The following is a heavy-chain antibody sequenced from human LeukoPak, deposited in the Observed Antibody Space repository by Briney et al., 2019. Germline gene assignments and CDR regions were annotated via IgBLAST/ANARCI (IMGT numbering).Heavy chain of an antibody. V-gene: IGHV4-30-2*01. D-gene: IGHD3-9*01. CDR3: ARVRSPYDILTGYYMDDAFDI. CDR2: IYHSGST. Sequence: SETLSLTCAVSGGSISSGGYSWSWIRQPPGKGLEWIGYIYHSGSTYYNPSLKSRVTISVDRSKNQFPLKLSSVTAADTAVYYCARVRSPYDILTGYYMDDAFDIWGQGTMVTVSS. J-gene: IGHJ3*02. CDR1: GGSISSGGYS.